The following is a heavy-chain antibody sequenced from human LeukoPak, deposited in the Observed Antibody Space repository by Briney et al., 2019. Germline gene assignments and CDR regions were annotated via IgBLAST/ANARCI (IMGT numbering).Heavy chain of an antibody. Sequence: ASVKVSCKASGYTFTGYYMHWVRQAPGQGLEWMGWINPNSGGTNYAQKFQGWVTMTRDTSINTAYMELSRLRFDDTAVYYCARGGYSSGWGAFDIWGQGTMVTVSS. V-gene: IGHV1-2*04. CDR3: ARGGYSSGWGAFDI. J-gene: IGHJ3*02. CDR2: INPNSGGT. D-gene: IGHD6-19*01. CDR1: GYTFTGYY.